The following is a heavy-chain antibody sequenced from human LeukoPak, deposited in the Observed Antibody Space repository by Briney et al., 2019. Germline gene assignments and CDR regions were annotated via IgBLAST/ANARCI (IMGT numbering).Heavy chain of an antibody. CDR3: ARARTSCSSTSCYYEDY. D-gene: IGHD2-2*01. CDR1: GGSISSGGYY. CDR2: IYHSGST. J-gene: IGHJ4*02. V-gene: IGHV4-30-2*01. Sequence: PSETLSLTCTVSGGSISSGGYYWSWIRQPPGKGLEWIGYIYHSGSTYYNPSLKSRVTISVDRSKNQFSLKLSSVTAADTAVYYCARARTSCSSTSCYYEDYWGQGTLVTVSS.